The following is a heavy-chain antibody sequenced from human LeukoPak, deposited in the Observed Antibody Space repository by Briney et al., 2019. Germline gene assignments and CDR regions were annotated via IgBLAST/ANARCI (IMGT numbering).Heavy chain of an antibody. D-gene: IGHD6-13*01. J-gene: IGHJ4*02. CDR3: ARVIAGTSSRYYFDY. CDR2: INHSGST. CDR1: GGSFSGYY. V-gene: IGHV4-34*01. Sequence: SETLSLTCAVYGGSFSGYYWSWICQPPGKGLEWIGEINHSGSTNYNPSLKSRVTISVDTSKNQFSLKLSSVTAADTAVYYCARVIAGTSSRYYFDYWGQGTLVTVSS.